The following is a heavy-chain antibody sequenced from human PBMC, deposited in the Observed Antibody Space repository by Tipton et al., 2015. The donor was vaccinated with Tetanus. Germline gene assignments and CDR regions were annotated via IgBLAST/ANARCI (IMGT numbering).Heavy chain of an antibody. J-gene: IGHJ4*02. CDR3: ARAHCTDGVCNFDF. CDR1: GYIFNNYW. D-gene: IGHD2-8*01. Sequence: QLVQPGGEVKKPGESLKISCKGSGYIFNNYWIGWVRQKPGKGLEWMGIIYPGDSDTRYSPSFQGQVTISVDKPINTAYLQWSSLKASDTSMFYCARAHCTDGVCNFDFWGQGALVTVAS. V-gene: IGHV5-51*01. CDR2: IYPGDSDT.